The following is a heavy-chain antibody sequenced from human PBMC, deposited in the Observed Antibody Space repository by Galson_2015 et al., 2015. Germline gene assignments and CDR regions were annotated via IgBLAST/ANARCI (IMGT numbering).Heavy chain of an antibody. CDR2: IWYDGSNK. CDR3: ARDPDRYCSSTSCRGDWFDP. CDR1: GFTFSSYG. V-gene: IGHV3-33*01. Sequence: SLRLSCAASGFTFSSYGMHWVRQAPGKGLEWVAVIWYDGSNKYYADSVKGRFTISRDNSKNTLYLQMNSLRAEDTAVYYCARDPDRYCSSTSCRGDWFDPWGQGTLVTVSS. J-gene: IGHJ5*02. D-gene: IGHD2-2*01.